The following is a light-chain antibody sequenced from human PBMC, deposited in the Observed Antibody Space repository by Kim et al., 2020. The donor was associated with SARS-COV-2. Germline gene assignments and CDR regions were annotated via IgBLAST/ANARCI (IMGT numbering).Light chain of an antibody. V-gene: IGLV2-14*01. CDR2: EVS. CDR1: SSDVGGYNY. Sequence: SALTQPASVSGSPGQSITLSCTGTSSDVGGYNYVSWYQQHPGKAPKLMIYEVSNRPSGVSNRFSGSNSGNTASLTISGLQAEDEADYYCSSYTSSSTLEGVFGTGTKVTVL. CDR3: SSYTSSSTLEGV. J-gene: IGLJ1*01.